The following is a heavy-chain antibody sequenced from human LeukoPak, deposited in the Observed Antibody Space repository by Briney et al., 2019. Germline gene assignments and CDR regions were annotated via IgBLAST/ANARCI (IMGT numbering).Heavy chain of an antibody. D-gene: IGHD3-10*01. CDR2: IKQDGNEK. J-gene: IGHJ4*02. V-gene: IGHV3-7*03. CDR3: ARSLYGSGSYDKGDGYFDY. CDR1: GFTFSSHW. Sequence: GGPLRLSCAASGFTFSSHWMTWVRQALGKGLEWVATIKQDGNEKQYVDSVKGRFTISRDNAKNSLYLQMNSLRVEDTAVYYCARSLYGSGSYDKGDGYFDYWGQGTLVTVSS.